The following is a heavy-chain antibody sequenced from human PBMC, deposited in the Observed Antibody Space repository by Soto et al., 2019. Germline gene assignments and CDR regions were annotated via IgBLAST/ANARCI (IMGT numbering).Heavy chain of an antibody. CDR3: ARGREIFGAVTPFEY. Sequence: PSETLSLTCAVYGAPFSGHYWTWIRQPPGEGLEWIGEINHTGSTKYNPSLKSRVTISLDTSKNQFSLSLRSVTAADTAVYYCARGREIFGAVTPFEYWGQGTQVTV. CDR2: INHTGST. D-gene: IGHD3-3*01. J-gene: IGHJ4*02. CDR1: GAPFSGHY. V-gene: IGHV4-34*01.